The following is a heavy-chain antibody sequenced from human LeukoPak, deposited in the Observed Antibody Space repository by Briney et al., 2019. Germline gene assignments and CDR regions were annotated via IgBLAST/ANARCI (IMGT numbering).Heavy chain of an antibody. Sequence: GGSLRLSCAASGFTFSSYTMHWIRQAPGKGLEWVSSISGSNSYIFYADSVKGRFTVSRDNAKDSLYLQMNSLRAEDTAVYYCARAPRTAANFDYWGQGTLVTVSS. D-gene: IGHD6-13*01. V-gene: IGHV3-21*01. CDR1: GFTFSSYT. CDR3: ARAPRTAANFDY. CDR2: ISGSNSYI. J-gene: IGHJ4*02.